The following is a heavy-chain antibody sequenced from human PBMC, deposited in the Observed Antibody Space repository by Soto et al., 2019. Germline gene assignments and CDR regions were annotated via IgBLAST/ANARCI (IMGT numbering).Heavy chain of an antibody. CDR2: IYYSGST. D-gene: IGHD1-26*01. CDR1: GGSISSSSYY. Sequence: QLQLQESGPGLVKPSETLSLTCTVSGGSISSSSYYWGWIRQPPGKGLEWIGSIYYSGSTYYNPSLKSRVTISVDTSKNQFSLKLSSVTAADTAVYYCERRDSGSYFDYWGQGTLVTVSS. CDR3: ERRDSGSYFDY. V-gene: IGHV4-39*01. J-gene: IGHJ4*02.